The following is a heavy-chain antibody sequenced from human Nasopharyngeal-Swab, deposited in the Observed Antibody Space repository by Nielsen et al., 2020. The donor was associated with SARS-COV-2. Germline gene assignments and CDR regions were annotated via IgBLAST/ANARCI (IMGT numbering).Heavy chain of an antibody. J-gene: IGHJ3*01. CDR3: AKPFWSGYYSGDSFDF. D-gene: IGHD3-3*01. V-gene: IGHV3-43*01. CDR2: ISGDGDSA. Sequence: PGKGLEWVSLISGDGDSASYRDSVKGRFTISRENNKNSLYLQMNSLTVEDTALYYCAKPFWSGYYSGDSFDFWGQGTVVTVSS.